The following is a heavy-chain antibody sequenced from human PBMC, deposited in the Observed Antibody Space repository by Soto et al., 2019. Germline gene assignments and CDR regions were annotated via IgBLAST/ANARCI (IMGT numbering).Heavy chain of an antibody. V-gene: IGHV1-2*04. J-gene: IGHJ6*02. Sequence: ASVKVSCKASGYTFTGYYMHWVRQAPGQGLEWMGWINPNSGGTNYAQRFQGWVTMTRDKSISTAYMELSSLRSEDTAVYYCSSAMGGLLTSTHYYYYGMDVWGQGTTVTVSS. D-gene: IGHD2-15*01. CDR1: GYTFTGYY. CDR2: INPNSGGT. CDR3: SSAMGGLLTSTHYYYYGMDV.